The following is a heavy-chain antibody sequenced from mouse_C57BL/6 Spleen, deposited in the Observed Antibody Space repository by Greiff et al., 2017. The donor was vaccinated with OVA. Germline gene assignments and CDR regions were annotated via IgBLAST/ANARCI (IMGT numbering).Heavy chain of an antibody. CDR2: IRNKANNHAT. J-gene: IGHJ1*03. D-gene: IGHD1-1*01. CDR3: IRVYYYGSSYWYVDV. Sequence: EVKLMESGGGLVQPGGSMKLSCASSGFTFSAAWMDWVRQSPETGLEWVAEIRNKANNHATYYAESVKGRFTISRDDSKSSVYLQMNSLRAEDTGIYDCIRVYYYGSSYWYVDVWGTGTTVTVSS. V-gene: IGHV6-6*01. CDR1: GFTFSAAW.